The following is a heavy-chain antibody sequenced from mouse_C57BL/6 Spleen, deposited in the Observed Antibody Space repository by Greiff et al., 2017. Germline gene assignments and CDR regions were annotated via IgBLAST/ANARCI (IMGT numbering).Heavy chain of an antibody. CDR2: ISYSGST. CDR1: GYSITSDY. Sequence: DVHLVESGPGLAKPSQTLSLTCSVTGYSITSDYWNWIRKFPGNKLEYMGYISYSGSTYYNPSLKSRISITRDTSKNQYYLQLNSVTTEDTATYYCARSYYGNSAWFAYWGQATLVTVFA. J-gene: IGHJ3*01. CDR3: ARSYYGNSAWFAY. D-gene: IGHD2-10*01. V-gene: IGHV3-8*01.